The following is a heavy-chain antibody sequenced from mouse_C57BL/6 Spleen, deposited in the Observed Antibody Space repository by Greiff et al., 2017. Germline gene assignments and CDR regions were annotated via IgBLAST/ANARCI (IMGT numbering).Heavy chain of an antibody. CDR1: GYTFTSYW. J-gene: IGHJ2*01. D-gene: IGHD2-5*01. Sequence: QVQLQQPGAELVKPGASVKVSCKASGYTFTSYWMHWVKQRPGQGLEWIGRIHPSDSDTNYNLKFQGKATLTVDKSSSTAYMHRSSLTSKDTAVYYGAIWPSNYGGEYYWGQGTTLTVSS. V-gene: IGHV1-74*01. CDR2: IHPSDSDT. CDR3: AIWPSNYGGEYY.